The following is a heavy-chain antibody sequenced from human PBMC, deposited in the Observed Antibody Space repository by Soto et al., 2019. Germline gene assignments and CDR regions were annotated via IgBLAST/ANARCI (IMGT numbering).Heavy chain of an antibody. CDR2: INTDGSST. J-gene: IGHJ4*02. CDR1: GHTLGTYV. Sequence: GSLRLSCAASGHTLGTYVMSWVRQAPGKGLVWVSRINTDGSSTTCAASVKGRFTISRDNAKNTLWLQMNSLRAEDTAVYFCARASSGGNSGYDYWGQGALVTVSS. V-gene: IGHV3-74*01. D-gene: IGHD5-18*01. CDR3: ARASSGGNSGYDY.